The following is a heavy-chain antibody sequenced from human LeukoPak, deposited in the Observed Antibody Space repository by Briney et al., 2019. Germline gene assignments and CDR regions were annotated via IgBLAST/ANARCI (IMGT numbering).Heavy chain of an antibody. CDR1: GFTFDDYG. CDR2: ISSSSSYI. CDR3: AREVYNYGDYVEDYYYYMDV. J-gene: IGHJ6*03. D-gene: IGHD4-17*01. V-gene: IGHV3-21*01. Sequence: GGSLRLSCAASGFTFDDYGMSWVRQAPGKGLEWVSSISSSSSYIYYADSVKGRFTISRDNAKNSLYLQMNSLRAEDTAVYYCAREVYNYGDYVEDYYYYMDVWGKGTTVTVSS.